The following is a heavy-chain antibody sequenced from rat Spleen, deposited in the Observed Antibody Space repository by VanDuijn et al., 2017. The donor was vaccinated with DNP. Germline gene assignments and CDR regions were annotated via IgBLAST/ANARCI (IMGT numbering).Heavy chain of an antibody. V-gene: IGHV5-7*01. CDR2: IGYDGSGT. CDR1: GFAFTDYN. CDR3: AKPDY. J-gene: IGHJ2*01. Sequence: EVQLEESGGGLVQPGRSLKLSCAASGFAFTDYNMAWVRQAPKKGLEWVATIGYDGSGTFYRDSVKGRFTISRDNAKSTLYLQMDSLRSEDTATYYCAKPDYWGQGVMVTVSS.